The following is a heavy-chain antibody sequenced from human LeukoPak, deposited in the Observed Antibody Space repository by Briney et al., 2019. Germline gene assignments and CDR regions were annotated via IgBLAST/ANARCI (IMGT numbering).Heavy chain of an antibody. CDR3: ASMGIVVVVAARPSLWGV. Sequence: ASVKVSCKASGYTFTGYHMHWVRQAPGQGLEWMGWINPNSGGTNYAQKFQGRVTMTRDTSISTAYMELSRLRSDDTAVYYCASMGIVVVVAARPSLWGVWGQGTTVTVSS. D-gene: IGHD2-15*01. CDR1: GYTFTGYH. V-gene: IGHV1-2*02. CDR2: INPNSGGT. J-gene: IGHJ6*02.